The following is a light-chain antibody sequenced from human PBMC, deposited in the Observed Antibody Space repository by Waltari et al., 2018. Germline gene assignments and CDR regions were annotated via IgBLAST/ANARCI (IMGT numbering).Light chain of an antibody. CDR1: QSFSSSF. J-gene: IGKJ4*01. CDR2: GAS. CDR3: QWYGSSPLLT. Sequence: EIVLTQSPGTLSLSPGERATLSCRASQSFSSSFLAWYQQRPGQAPRLLIYGASNRAAGIPDRFSGSGSGTDCTLTISRLEPEDFAVYYCQWYGSSPLLTFGGGTTVAIK. V-gene: IGKV3-20*01.